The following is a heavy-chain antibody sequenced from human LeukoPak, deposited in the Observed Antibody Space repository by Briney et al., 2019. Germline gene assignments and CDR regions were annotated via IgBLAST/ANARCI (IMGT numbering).Heavy chain of an antibody. Sequence: GGSLRLSCAASGFTFSTYWMSWVRQAPGKGLEWVANIKEDGSEKYYGDSVKGRFTISRDNAKNSLYLEMNSLRVEDTAVYYCARDSSGYQWGRGPLVTVSS. J-gene: IGHJ4*02. CDR3: ARDSSGYQ. CDR2: IKEDGSEK. CDR1: GFTFSTYW. V-gene: IGHV3-7*01. D-gene: IGHD3-22*01.